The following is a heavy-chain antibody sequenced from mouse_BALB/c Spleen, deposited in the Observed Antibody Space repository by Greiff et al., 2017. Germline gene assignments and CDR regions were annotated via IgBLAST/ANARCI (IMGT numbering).Heavy chain of an antibody. J-gene: IGHJ3*01. CDR1: GYTFTSYW. Sequence: DLVKPGASVKLSCKASGYTFTSYWINWIKQRPGQGLEWIGRIAPGSGSTYYNEMFKGKATLTVDTSSSTAYIQLSSLSSEDSAVYFCARERCNSWFAYWGQGTLVTVSA. CDR3: ARERCNSWFAY. CDR2: IAPGSGST. V-gene: IGHV1S41*01. D-gene: IGHD2-1*01.